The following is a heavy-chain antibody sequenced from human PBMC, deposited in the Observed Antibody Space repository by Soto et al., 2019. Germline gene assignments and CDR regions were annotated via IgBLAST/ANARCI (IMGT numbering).Heavy chain of an antibody. V-gene: IGHV1-69*13. D-gene: IGHD2-21*02. J-gene: IGHJ6*02. CDR2: IIPIFGTA. CDR1: GGTFSSYA. Sequence: GASVKVSCKASGGTFSSYAISWVRQAPGQGLEWMGGIIPIFGTANYAQKFQGRVTITADESTSTAYMELSSLRSEDTAVYYCARAVVVVTAIHYYYYYGMDVWGQGTTVTVSS. CDR3: ARAVVVVTAIHYYYYYGMDV.